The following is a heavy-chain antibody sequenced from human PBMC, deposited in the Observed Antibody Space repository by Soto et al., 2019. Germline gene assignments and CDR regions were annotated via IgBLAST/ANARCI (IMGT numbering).Heavy chain of an antibody. J-gene: IGHJ2*01. V-gene: IGHV1-18*01. Sequence: QVQLVQSGAEVKKPGASVKVSCKASGYTFTSYGISWVRQAPGQGLEWMGWISAYNGNTNYAQKLQGRVTMTTDTATSTDYMELRSLRSDDTAVYYCARDRSYYDILTGYNYWYFDLWGRGTLVTVSS. CDR1: GYTFTSYG. CDR2: ISAYNGNT. CDR3: ARDRSYYDILTGYNYWYFDL. D-gene: IGHD3-9*01.